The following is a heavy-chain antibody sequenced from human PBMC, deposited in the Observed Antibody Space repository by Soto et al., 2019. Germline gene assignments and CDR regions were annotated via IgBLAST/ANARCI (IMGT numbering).Heavy chain of an antibody. CDR2: INPYSGGA. J-gene: IGHJ3*02. D-gene: IGHD2-8*02. CDR1: GYRVTEYF. Sequence: DSGKVEFGAAGYRVTEYFMGGVRHSHGQGLEWIGWINPYSGGADLSQKFQGRVTMARDTSISTAYMEVSSLRSDDTAVFYCARLMHYSHPGGSSHSGFD. V-gene: IGHV1-2*02. CDR3: ARLMHYSHPGGSSHSGFD.